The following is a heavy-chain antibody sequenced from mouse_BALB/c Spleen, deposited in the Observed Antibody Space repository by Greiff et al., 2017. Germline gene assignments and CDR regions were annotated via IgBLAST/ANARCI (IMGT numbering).Heavy chain of an antibody. CDR2: ISSGSSTI. CDR3: ARSNYRYEDAMDY. J-gene: IGHJ4*01. V-gene: IGHV5-17*02. CDR1: GFTFSSFG. D-gene: IGHD2-14*01. Sequence: VKLVESGGGLVQPGGSRKLSCAASGFTFSSFGMHWVRQAPEKGLEWVAYISSGSSTIYYADTVKGRFTISRDNPKNTLFLQMTSLRSEDTAMYYCARSNYRYEDAMDYWGQGTSVTVSS.